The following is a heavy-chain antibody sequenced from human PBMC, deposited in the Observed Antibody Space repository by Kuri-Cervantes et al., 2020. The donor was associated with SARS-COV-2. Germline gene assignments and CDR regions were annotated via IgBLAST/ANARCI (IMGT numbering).Heavy chain of an antibody. V-gene: IGHV4-34*01. D-gene: IGHD2-2*01. J-gene: IGHJ6*03. CDR3: ARGREGVVPATILGLGYFLYFSMDV. Sequence: GSLRLSCAVFGGSFSGYYWSWIRQSPGKGLEWIGKINHSGSTNYNPSLSSRVTISVDMSKNQFSLRLSSVTAADTAMYYCARGREGVVPATILGLGYFLYFSMDVWGKGTSVT. CDR2: INHSGST. CDR1: GGSFSGYY.